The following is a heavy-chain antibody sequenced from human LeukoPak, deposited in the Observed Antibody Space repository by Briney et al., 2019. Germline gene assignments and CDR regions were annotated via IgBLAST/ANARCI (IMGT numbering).Heavy chain of an antibody. CDR2: ISGSGITI. V-gene: IGHV3-11*01. Sequence: GGSLRLSCAASGFTFNDYYMTWVRQAPGKGLEWVAHISGSGITIYYADSVKGRFTISRDNAKRSLYLQMNSLRVEDTAYYFCARESSAGATGGYSDYWGQGALVTVSS. CDR1: GFTFNDYY. J-gene: IGHJ4*02. D-gene: IGHD1-26*01. CDR3: ARESSAGATGGYSDY.